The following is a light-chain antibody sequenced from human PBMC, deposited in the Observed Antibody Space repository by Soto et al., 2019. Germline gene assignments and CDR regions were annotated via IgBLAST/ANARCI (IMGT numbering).Light chain of an antibody. CDR3: QHYNNWPPWT. J-gene: IGKJ1*01. CDR1: QSVGSN. CDR2: GSS. Sequence: EVVLTQSPVTLSMSPGERATLSCGASQSVGSNLAWFQQKPGQAPRLLIYGSSTRATGVPARFSGSGSGTEFTLTISTLQSEDFAIYYCQHYNNWPPWTFGQGTKVDIK. V-gene: IGKV3-15*01.